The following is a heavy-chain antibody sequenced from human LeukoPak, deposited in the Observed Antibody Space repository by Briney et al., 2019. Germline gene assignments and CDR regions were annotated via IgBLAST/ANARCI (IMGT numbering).Heavy chain of an antibody. J-gene: IGHJ4*02. CDR3: ARTYDSSGYLPRLIDY. V-gene: IGHV3-30-3*01. D-gene: IGHD3-22*01. CDR2: ISYDGSNK. Sequence: GGSLRLSCAASGFTFSSYAMHWVRQAPGKGPEWVAVISYDGSNKYYADSVKGRFTISRDNSKNTLYLQMNSLRAEDTAVYYCARTYDSSGYLPRLIDYWGQGTLVTVSP. CDR1: GFTFSSYA.